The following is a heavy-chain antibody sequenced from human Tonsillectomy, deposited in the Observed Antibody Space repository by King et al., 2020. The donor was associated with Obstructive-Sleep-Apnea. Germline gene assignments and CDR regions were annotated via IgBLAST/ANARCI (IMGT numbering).Heavy chain of an antibody. J-gene: IGHJ4*02. V-gene: IGHV1-2*02. D-gene: IGHD5-12*01. CDR3: ARDRVLATITLPFNY. Sequence: QLVQSGAEVKKPGASVKVSCKASGYTFTGYYLYWVRQAPGQGLECMGWIDPDSGGTNYAQNFQGRVTMTRDTSISTAYMELSRLRSDDTAGYFCARDRVLATITLPFNYWGQGTLVTVSS. CDR1: GYTFTGYY. CDR2: IDPDSGGT.